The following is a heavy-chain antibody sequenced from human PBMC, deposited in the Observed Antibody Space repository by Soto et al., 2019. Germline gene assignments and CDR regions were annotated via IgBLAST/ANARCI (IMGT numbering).Heavy chain of an antibody. CDR2: IYWNDDK. CDR1: GFSLSTSGVG. CDR3: AHRPPHLSIAARVSWYFDL. V-gene: IGHV2-5*01. J-gene: IGHJ2*01. D-gene: IGHD6-6*01. Sequence: QITLKESGPTLVKPTQTLTLTCTFSGFSLSTSGVGVGWIRQPPGKALEWLALIYWNDDKRYSPSLKSRLTITKDTSKNHVVLTMTNMDPVDTATYYCAHRPPHLSIAARVSWYFDLWGRGTLVTVSS.